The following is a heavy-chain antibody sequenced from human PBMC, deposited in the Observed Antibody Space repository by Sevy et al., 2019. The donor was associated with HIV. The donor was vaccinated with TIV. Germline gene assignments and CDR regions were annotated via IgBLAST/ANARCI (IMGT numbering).Heavy chain of an antibody. CDR1: GFTFTNAW. CDR2: IKSKTNGGTI. D-gene: IGHD6-19*01. V-gene: IGHV3-15*01. J-gene: IGHJ4*02. Sequence: GGSLRLSCAASGFTFTNAWMSWVRQAPGKGLEWVGHIKSKTNGGTIDYAAPVKGRFTISRDDSKNTVFLQMNSLKIEDTAMYYCTTDLSSGSYKIYWGQGTPVTVSS. CDR3: TTDLSSGSYKIY.